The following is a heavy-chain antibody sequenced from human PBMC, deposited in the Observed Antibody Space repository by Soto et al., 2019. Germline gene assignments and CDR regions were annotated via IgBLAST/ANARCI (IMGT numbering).Heavy chain of an antibody. CDR3: VRDEPSVVVITSNDY. CDR2: ISASGGST. Sequence: GGSLRLSCAASGFTFSSYALSWVRQAPGKGLEWVSAISASGGSTYYADSVKGRFTISRDNSKNTLYLQMNSLRAEDTAEYYCVRDEPSVVVITSNDYWGQGTLVTVSS. J-gene: IGHJ4*02. CDR1: GFTFSSYA. D-gene: IGHD3-22*01. V-gene: IGHV3-23*01.